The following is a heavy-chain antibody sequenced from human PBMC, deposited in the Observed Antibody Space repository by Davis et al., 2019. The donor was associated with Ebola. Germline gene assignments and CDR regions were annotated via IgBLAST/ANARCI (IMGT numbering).Heavy chain of an antibody. CDR2: ILYDGSYK. V-gene: IGHV3-30*18. CDR3: AKDQIRFSDY. Sequence: GGSLRLSCTASGFTFSSYAMHWVRQAPGKGLEWVAVILYDGSYKDYVDSVRGRFTISRDNAENTLYLQMNSLRAEDTAVYYCAKDQIRFSDYWGQGTLVTVSS. CDR1: GFTFSSYA. D-gene: IGHD3-3*01. J-gene: IGHJ4*02.